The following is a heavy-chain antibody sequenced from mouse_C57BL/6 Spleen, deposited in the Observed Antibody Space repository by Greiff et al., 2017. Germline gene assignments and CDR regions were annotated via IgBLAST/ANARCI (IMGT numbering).Heavy chain of an antibody. J-gene: IGHJ4*01. V-gene: IGHV5-17*01. CDR3: ARNNYYGSSYYAMDY. D-gene: IGHD1-1*01. Sequence: EVQRVESGGGLVKPGGSLKLSCAASGFTFSDYGMHWVRQAPEKGLEWVAYISSGSSTIYYADTVKGRFPISRDNATNTVFLQMTSLRSDDTAMYYCARNNYYGSSYYAMDYWGQGTSVTVSS. CDR1: GFTFSDYG. CDR2: ISSGSSTI.